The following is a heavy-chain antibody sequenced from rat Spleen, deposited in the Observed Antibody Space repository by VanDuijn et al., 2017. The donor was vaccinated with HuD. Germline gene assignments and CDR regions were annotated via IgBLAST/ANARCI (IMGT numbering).Heavy chain of an antibody. CDR1: GFSLTSYS. V-gene: IGHV2-34*01. D-gene: IGHD3-4*01. J-gene: IGHJ3*01. Sequence: QVQLKESGPGLVQPSETLSLTCTVSGFSLTSYSVSWVRQPSGKGPEWMGRMWYDGDTAYNSALKSRLSISRDTSKSQVFLKMNSLQTEDTAIYYCTRGTTQYNWFAYWGQGTLVTVSS. CDR2: MWYDGDT. CDR3: TRGTTQYNWFAY.